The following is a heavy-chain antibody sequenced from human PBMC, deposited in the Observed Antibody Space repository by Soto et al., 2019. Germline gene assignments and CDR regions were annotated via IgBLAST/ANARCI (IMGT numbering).Heavy chain of an antibody. V-gene: IGHV4-59*08. CDR2: IYYSGST. CDR3: ARSIAVAAITFDY. Sequence: SETLSLTCTVSGGSISSYYWSWIRQPPGKGLEWIGYIYYSGSTNYNPSLKSRVTISVDTSKNQFSLKLSSVTAADTAVYYCARSIAVAAITFDYWGQGTLVTVSS. CDR1: GGSISSYY. J-gene: IGHJ4*02. D-gene: IGHD6-19*01.